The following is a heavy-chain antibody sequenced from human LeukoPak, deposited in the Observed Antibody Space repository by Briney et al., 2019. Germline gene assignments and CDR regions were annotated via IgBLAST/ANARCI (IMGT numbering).Heavy chain of an antibody. D-gene: IGHD2-2*01. CDR1: GFTFSNYW. V-gene: IGHV3-74*01. CDR2: INSDGSST. CDR3: ARDSGYCSSTSCSNYFDY. J-gene: IGHJ4*02. Sequence: PGGSLRLSCAASGFTFSNYWMHWVRQAPGKGLVWVSRINSDGSSTSYADSVKGRFTISRDNAKNTLYVQMNSLRAEDTAVYYCARDSGYCSSTSCSNYFDYWGQGTLVTVSS.